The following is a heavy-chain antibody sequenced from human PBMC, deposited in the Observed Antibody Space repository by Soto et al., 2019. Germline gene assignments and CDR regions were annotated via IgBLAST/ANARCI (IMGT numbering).Heavy chain of an antibody. CDR2: ISYDGSDK. J-gene: IGHJ4*02. D-gene: IGHD4-17*01. Sequence: QVQLVESGGGVVQPGRSLRLSCAASGFTFSNYGMHWVRQAPGKGLEWVAVISYDGSDKYYAGSVKGRFTISRDNSKNTLYLQMNSLRAEDTAVYHCASPRDYGDRQGFDYWGQGTLVTVSS. V-gene: IGHV3-30*03. CDR1: GFTFSNYG. CDR3: ASPRDYGDRQGFDY.